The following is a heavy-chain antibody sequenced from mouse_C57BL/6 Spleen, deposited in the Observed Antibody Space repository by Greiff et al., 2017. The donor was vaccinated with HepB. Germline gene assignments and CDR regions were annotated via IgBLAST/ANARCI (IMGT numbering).Heavy chain of an antibody. CDR1: GFSLTSYG. D-gene: IGHD1-1*01. V-gene: IGHV2-2*01. Sequence: QVQLQQSGPGLVQPSQSLSITCTVSGFSLTSYGIHWVRQSPGKGLEWLGVIWSGGSTDYNAAFISRLSISKDNSKSQVFFKMNSLQADDTAIYYCARTFITTGYFDYGGQGTTLTVSS. CDR2: IWSGGST. J-gene: IGHJ2*01. CDR3: ARTFITTGYFDY.